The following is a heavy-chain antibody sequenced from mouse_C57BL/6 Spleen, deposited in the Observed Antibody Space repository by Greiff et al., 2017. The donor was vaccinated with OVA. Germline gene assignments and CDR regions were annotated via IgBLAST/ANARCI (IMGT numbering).Heavy chain of an antibody. Sequence: QVQLKESGPGLVQPSQSLSITCTVSGFSLTSYGVHWVRQSPGKGLEWLGVIWSGGSTDYNAAFISRLSISKDNSKSQVFFKMNSLQADDTAIYYCASLYYYGSSYTGFDYWGQGTTLTVSS. D-gene: IGHD1-1*01. CDR1: GFSLTSYG. CDR2: IWSGGST. J-gene: IGHJ2*01. V-gene: IGHV2-2*01. CDR3: ASLYYYGSSYTGFDY.